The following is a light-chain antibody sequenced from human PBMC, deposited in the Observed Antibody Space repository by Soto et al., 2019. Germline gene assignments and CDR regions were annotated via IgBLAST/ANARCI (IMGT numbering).Light chain of an antibody. J-gene: IGLJ1*01. CDR1: SSDVGGYNY. CDR3: SSSAGSTGV. V-gene: IGLV2-8*01. CDR2: EVS. Sequence: QSALTQPPSASGSPGQSVTISCTGTSSDVGGYNYVSWYQQHPGKAPKLMIYEVSKRPSGVPDRFSGSKSGNTASLTVSVLQAEDYADYYCSSSAGSTGVFVTGTKLTVL.